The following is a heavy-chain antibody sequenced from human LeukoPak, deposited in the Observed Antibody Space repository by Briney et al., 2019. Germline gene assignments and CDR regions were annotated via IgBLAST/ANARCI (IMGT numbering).Heavy chain of an antibody. J-gene: IGHJ4*02. V-gene: IGHV3-23*01. CDR3: EKNFGACSGDRCFGIPIEY. Sequence: GGSPRLSCAASGFTFSIYSMSWVRQAPGKGLEWVSDIYGDGGATYYADSVKGRFTISRDNSKNALYLQENTLRAQDAAVYFCEKNFGACSGDRCFGIPIEYWGQGDLVPLSS. CDR2: IYGDGGAT. D-gene: IGHD2-15*01. CDR1: GFTFSIYS.